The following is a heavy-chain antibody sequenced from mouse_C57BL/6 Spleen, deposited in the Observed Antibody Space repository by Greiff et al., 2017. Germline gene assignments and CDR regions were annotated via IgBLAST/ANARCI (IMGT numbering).Heavy chain of an antibody. D-gene: IGHD2-3*01. CDR1: GYSFTSYY. Sequence: QVQLQQSGPELVKPGASVKISCKASGYSFTSYYIHWVKQRPGQGLEWIGWIYPGSGNTKYNEKFKGKATLTADTSSSTAYMQLSSLTSEDSAVYYCARSEDGYSFSWFAYWGQGTLVTVSA. CDR2: IYPGSGNT. V-gene: IGHV1-66*01. J-gene: IGHJ3*01. CDR3: ARSEDGYSFSWFAY.